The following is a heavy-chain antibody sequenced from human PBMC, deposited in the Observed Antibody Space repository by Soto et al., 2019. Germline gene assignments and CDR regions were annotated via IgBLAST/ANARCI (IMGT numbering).Heavy chain of an antibody. CDR2: IIPIFGTA. V-gene: IGHV1-69*01. D-gene: IGHD4-17*01. J-gene: IGHJ6*02. Sequence: QVPLVQSGAEVKQPGSSVKVSCKASGGTFSSYAISWVRQAPGQGLEWMGGIIPIFGTANYAQKFQGRVTITADESTSTAYMELSSLRSEDTAVYYCGGGDYGYYYYGMDVWGQGTTVTVSS. CDR3: GGGDYGYYYYGMDV. CDR1: GGTFSSYA.